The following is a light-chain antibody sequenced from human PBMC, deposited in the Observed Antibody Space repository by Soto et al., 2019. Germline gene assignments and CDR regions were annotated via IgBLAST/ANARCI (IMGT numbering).Light chain of an antibody. J-gene: IGLJ2*01. Sequence: QSVLTQPPSVSAAPGQKVTISCSGSSSNIGNNYVSWYQQVPGTAPKLLIYDNNKRPSGIPDRFSGSKSGTSATLDITGLQTGDEADYYCETWDSSLSAGGVFGGGTKLTVL. CDR2: DNN. CDR1: SSNIGNNY. CDR3: ETWDSSLSAGGV. V-gene: IGLV1-51*01.